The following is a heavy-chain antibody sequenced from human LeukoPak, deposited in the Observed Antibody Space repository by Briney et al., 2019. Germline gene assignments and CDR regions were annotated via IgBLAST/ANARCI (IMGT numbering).Heavy chain of an antibody. J-gene: IGHJ4*02. CDR3: ARVGYSGSPGDY. CDR2: LNQDGSEK. CDR1: GFTFSTYW. V-gene: IGHV3-7*01. D-gene: IGHD1-26*01. Sequence: GGSLRLSCAASGFTFSTYWMTWVRQAPGKGLEWVASLNQDGSEKYYVDSVKGRFTISRDSAKNSLYLQMNSLRAEDTAVYYCARVGYSGSPGDYWGLGTLVTVSS.